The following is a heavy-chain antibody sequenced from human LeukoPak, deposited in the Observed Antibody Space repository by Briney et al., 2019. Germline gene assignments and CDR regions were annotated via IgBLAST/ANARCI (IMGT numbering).Heavy chain of an antibody. D-gene: IGHD3-10*01. CDR3: ARGYYGSGSFFDY. CDR2: IYYSGST. Sequence: SETLSLTCTVSGGSISSYYWSWIRQPPGKGLEWIGYIYYSGSTNYNPSLKSRVTISVDTSKNQFSLKLSSVTAADTAVYYCARGYYGSGSFFDYWGQGTLVTVSS. V-gene: IGHV4-59*01. J-gene: IGHJ4*02. CDR1: GGSISSYY.